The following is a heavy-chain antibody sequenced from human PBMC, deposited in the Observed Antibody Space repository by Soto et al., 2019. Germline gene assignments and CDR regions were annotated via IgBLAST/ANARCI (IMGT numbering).Heavy chain of an antibody. V-gene: IGHV2-5*02. J-gene: IGHJ5*02. CDR3: AHRTTTVTWWFDP. D-gene: IGHD4-17*01. CDR2: IFWDDDP. Sequence: QITLKESGPTLVKPTQTLTLTCTYSGFSLTTRGVGVGWIRQPPGNPLEWLALIFWDDDPRYSPSLKSRLAITKDTSKNRGGLTRSIIDPADTGTYFCAHRTTTVTWWFDPWGQGTLVTVSS. CDR1: GFSLTTRGVG.